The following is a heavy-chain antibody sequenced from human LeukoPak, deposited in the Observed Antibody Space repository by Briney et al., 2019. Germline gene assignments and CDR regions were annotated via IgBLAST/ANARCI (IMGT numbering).Heavy chain of an antibody. CDR2: ISGSGGST. Sequence: GGSLRLSCAASGFTFSSYAMSWVRQAPGKGLEWVSAISGSGGSTYYADSVKGRFTISRDNFKNTLYLQMNSLRAEDTAVYYCASLGLQFILPPQGYGMDVWGQGTTVTVSS. D-gene: IGHD5-24*01. CDR3: ASLGLQFILPPQGYGMDV. CDR1: GFTFSSYA. V-gene: IGHV3-23*01. J-gene: IGHJ6*02.